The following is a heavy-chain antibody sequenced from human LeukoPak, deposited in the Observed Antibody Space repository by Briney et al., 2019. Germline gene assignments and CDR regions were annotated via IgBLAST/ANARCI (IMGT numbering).Heavy chain of an antibody. J-gene: IGHJ6*03. D-gene: IGHD3-22*01. Sequence: GASVKVSCKASGYTFTSYGISWVRQAPGQGLEWMGWISAYNGNTNYAQKLQGRVTMTTDTSTSTAYMDLRSLRSDDTAAYYCARDVKGYYYDSSGYHYYYYMDVWGKGTTVTISS. V-gene: IGHV1-18*01. CDR3: ARDVKGYYYDSSGYHYYYYMDV. CDR1: GYTFTSYG. CDR2: ISAYNGNT.